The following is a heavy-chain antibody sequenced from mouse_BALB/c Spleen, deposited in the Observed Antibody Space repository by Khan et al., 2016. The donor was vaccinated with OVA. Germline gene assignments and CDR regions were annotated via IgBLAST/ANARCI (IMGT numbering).Heavy chain of an antibody. J-gene: IGHJ3*01. CDR1: GFTFSNYA. CDR3: ERDYGLDY. CDR2: ISSGDST. V-gene: IGHV5-6-5*01. D-gene: IGHD1-1*02. Sequence: EVQLVQSGGGLVKPGGSLNLSCAASGFTFSNYAMSWVRQSPEKRLEWVASISSGDSTYYPASVKGRFTISRDNARNSLYLQMSSLRSEDTAMYYCERDYGLDYWGQGTLVTVSA.